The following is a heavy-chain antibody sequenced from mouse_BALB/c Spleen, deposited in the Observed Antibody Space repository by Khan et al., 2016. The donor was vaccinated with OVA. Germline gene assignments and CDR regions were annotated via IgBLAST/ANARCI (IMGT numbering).Heavy chain of an antibody. CDR2: IYPGISDI. CDR3: TRSYDSYYFDY. D-gene: IGHD2-4*01. V-gene: IGHV1-5*01. J-gene: IGHJ2*01. Sequence: EVQLQQSGTVLARPGASVKMSCKASGYSFTNYWIHWVKQRPGQGLEWIGAIYPGISDIRYNQKFKDKAKLTAVTSATTAYVELSSLTSEDAAIYYCTRSYDSYYFDYWGQGTTLTVSS. CDR1: GYSFTNYW.